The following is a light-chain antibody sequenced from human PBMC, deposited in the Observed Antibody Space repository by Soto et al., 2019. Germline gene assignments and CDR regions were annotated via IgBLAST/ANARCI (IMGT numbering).Light chain of an antibody. J-gene: IGKJ1*01. CDR1: QSISSW. Sequence: DIQMTQSPSTLSASVGDRVTITCRASQSISSWLAWYQQKPGKAPKLLIYKAASLESGVPSRFSGSGSGTEFPLTSSILQPDGFATYYCQQYNSYPTFGQGAKVEIK. V-gene: IGKV1-5*03. CDR2: KAA. CDR3: QQYNSYPT.